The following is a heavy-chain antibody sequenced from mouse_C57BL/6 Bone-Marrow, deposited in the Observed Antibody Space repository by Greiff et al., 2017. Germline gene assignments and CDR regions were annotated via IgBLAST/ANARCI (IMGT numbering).Heavy chain of an antibody. CDR2: IHPNSRST. CDR3: ARAYGSSYRFDY. V-gene: IGHV1-64*01. CDR1: GYTFTSYW. Sequence: QVQLQQPGAELVKPGASVKLSCKASGYTFTSYWMHWVKQRPGQGLEWIGMIHPNSRSTNYNEKFKSKATLTVDKSSSTAYMQLSSLTSEDSAVYYCARAYGSSYRFDYWGQGTTLTVSS. J-gene: IGHJ2*01. D-gene: IGHD1-1*01.